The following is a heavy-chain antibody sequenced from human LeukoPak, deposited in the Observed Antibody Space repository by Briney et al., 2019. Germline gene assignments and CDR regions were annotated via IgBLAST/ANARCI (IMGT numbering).Heavy chain of an antibody. CDR3: AKDRGYYYGSGIDY. Sequence: GGSLRLSCAASGFTFSSYGMHWVRQAPGKGLEWVAFIRYDGSNKYYADSVKGRFTISRDNSKNTLYLQMNSLRAEDTAVYYCAKDRGYYYGSGIDYWGQGTLVTVSS. V-gene: IGHV3-30*02. D-gene: IGHD3-10*01. CDR2: IRYDGSNK. J-gene: IGHJ4*02. CDR1: GFTFSSYG.